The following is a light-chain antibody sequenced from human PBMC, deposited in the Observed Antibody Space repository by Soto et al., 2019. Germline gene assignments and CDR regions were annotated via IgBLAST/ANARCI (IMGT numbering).Light chain of an antibody. CDR2: KAS. V-gene: IGKV1-5*03. CDR1: QSISSW. Sequence: DIQMTQSPSTLSASVGDRVTITCRASQSISSWLAWYQQKPGKAPKLLIYKASSLESGVPSRFSGSGSGTESTLTISSLQPGDFATYYCQQYHTYPWTFGQGTNVEIK. J-gene: IGKJ1*01. CDR3: QQYHTYPWT.